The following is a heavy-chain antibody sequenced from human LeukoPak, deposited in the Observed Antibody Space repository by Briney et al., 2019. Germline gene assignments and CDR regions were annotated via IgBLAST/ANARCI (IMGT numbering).Heavy chain of an antibody. J-gene: IGHJ3*02. CDR3: AKDPIGVVTPTRDAFDI. D-gene: IGHD4-23*01. V-gene: IGHV3-30*02. CDR1: GFTFNSYG. Sequence: GGSLRLSCAASGFTFNSYGMDWVRQAPGKGLEWVAFIRSDGSTKYYADSVKGRFTISRDNSKNTLYLQMNSLRAEDTAVYYCAKDPIGVVTPTRDAFDIWGQGTMVTVSS. CDR2: IRSDGSTK.